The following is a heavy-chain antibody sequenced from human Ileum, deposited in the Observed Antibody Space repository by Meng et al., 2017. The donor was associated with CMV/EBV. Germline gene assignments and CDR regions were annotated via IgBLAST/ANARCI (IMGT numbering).Heavy chain of an antibody. V-gene: IGHV4-4*02. Sequence: GARSLTGVVSSVSISSDSWWSWVRQPPGKGLEWIGEISHSGYTNYNPSLKSRVTVSVDKSENQLSLKLTSVTAADTAVYYCARNFGYWGQGTLVTVSS. CDR3: ARNFGY. J-gene: IGHJ4*02. CDR2: ISHSGYT. CDR1: SVSISSDSW.